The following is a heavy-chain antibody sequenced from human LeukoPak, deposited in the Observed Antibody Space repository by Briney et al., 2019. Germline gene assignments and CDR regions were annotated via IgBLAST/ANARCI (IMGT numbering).Heavy chain of an antibody. CDR1: GFTFDDYA. CDR3: ARAGGGIFDY. V-gene: IGHV3-9*01. CDR2: ISWNSGSI. J-gene: IGHJ4*02. D-gene: IGHD2-15*01. Sequence: GRSLRLSCAASGFTFDDYAMHWVRQAPGKGLEWVSGISWNSGSIGYADSVKGRFTISRDNAKNSLYLQMNSLRAEDTAVYYCARAGGGIFDYWGQGTLVTVSS.